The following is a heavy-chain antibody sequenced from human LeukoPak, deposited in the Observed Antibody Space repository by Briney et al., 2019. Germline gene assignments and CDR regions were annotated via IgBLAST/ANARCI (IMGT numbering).Heavy chain of an antibody. V-gene: IGHV3-66*01. CDR1: GFTVSSNY. CDR2: IYSGGST. CDR3: ARDLAGYNSFDY. J-gene: IGHJ4*02. Sequence: GGSLRLSCAASGFTVSSNYMSWVRQAPGKGLEWVSSIYSGGSTYYTDSVQGRFTISRDNSKNTLYLQMNSLRAEDTAVYYCARDLAGYNSFDYWGQGTLVTVSS. D-gene: IGHD5-24*01.